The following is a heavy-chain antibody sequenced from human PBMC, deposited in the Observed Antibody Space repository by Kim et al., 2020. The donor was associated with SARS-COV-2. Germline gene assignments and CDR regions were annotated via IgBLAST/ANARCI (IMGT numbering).Heavy chain of an antibody. D-gene: IGHD6-13*01. Sequence: GGSLRLSCAASGFTVSSNYMSWVRQAPGKGLEWVSVIYSGGSTYYADSVKGRFTISRDNSKNTLYLQMNSLRAEDTAVYYCARGSSSSASFDYWGQGTLVPVSS. CDR1: GFTVSSNY. CDR3: ARGSSSSASFDY. CDR2: IYSGGST. J-gene: IGHJ4*02. V-gene: IGHV3-53*01.